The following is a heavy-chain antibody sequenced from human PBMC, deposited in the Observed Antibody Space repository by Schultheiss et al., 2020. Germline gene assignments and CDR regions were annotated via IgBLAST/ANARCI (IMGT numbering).Heavy chain of an antibody. D-gene: IGHD4-11*01. CDR3: AKEDYSNYYYYYMDV. J-gene: IGHJ6*03. CDR1: GFTFSSYS. Sequence: GESLKISCAASGFTFSSYSMNWVRQAPGKGLEWVAFIRYDGSNKYYADSVKGRFTISRDNSKNTLYLQMNSLRAEDTAVYYCAKEDYSNYYYYYMDVWGKGTTVTVSS. V-gene: IGHV3-30*02. CDR2: IRYDGSNK.